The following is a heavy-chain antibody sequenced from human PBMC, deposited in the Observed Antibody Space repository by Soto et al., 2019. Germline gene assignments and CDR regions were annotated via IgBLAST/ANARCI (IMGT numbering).Heavy chain of an antibody. CDR1: GGSISSSSYY. Sequence: QLQLQESGPGLVKPSETLSLTCTVSGGSISSSSYYWGWIRQPPGKGLEWIGSIYYSGSTYYNPSLKSRVTISVDTSTIQLPLRLSSVTAADTAVYYCARVSGSGSYYTPWFDPWGQGTLVTVSS. CDR3: ARVSGSGSYYTPWFDP. J-gene: IGHJ5*02. D-gene: IGHD3-10*01. V-gene: IGHV4-39*01. CDR2: IYYSGST.